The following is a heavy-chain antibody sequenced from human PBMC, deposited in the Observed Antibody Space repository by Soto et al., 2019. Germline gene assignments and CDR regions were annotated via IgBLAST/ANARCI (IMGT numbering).Heavy chain of an antibody. CDR1: GFTFSNVW. D-gene: IGHD6-19*01. J-gene: IGHJ4*02. CDR3: TPLALKYNSDWHRLSD. V-gene: IGHV3-15*07. Sequence: EVQLVESGGGLVKPGGSLRLSCAGSGFTFSNVWMNWVRQAPGKGLEWVGRIKSETDGGTIDYTAPVKGRFTISRDDSNHTLYLQLNSLKTEDTATYYCTPLALKYNSDWHRLSDWGQGTRVTVSS. CDR2: IKSETDGGTI.